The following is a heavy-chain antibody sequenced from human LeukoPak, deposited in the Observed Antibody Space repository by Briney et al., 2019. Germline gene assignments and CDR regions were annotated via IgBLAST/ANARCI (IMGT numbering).Heavy chain of an antibody. Sequence: GGSLRLSCAASGFTFSDYYMSWIRQAPGQGLEWVSSIFPSGGEIHYADSVRGRFTISRDNSKSTLSLQMNSLRAEDTAIYYCATYRQVLLPFESWGQGTLVTVSS. CDR1: GFTFSDYY. CDR3: ATYRQVLLPFES. CDR2: IFPSGGEI. J-gene: IGHJ4*02. D-gene: IGHD2-8*02. V-gene: IGHV3-11*01.